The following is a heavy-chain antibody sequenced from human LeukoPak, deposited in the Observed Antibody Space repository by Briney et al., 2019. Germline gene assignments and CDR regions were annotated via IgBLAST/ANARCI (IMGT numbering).Heavy chain of an antibody. Sequence: ASVKVSCKVSGYTLTELSMHWVRQAPGKGLEWMGGFDPEDGETIYAQKFQGRVTMTRDTSISTAYMELSRLRSDDTAVYYCARDNYDSSGYGYYYGMDVWGQGTTVTVSS. CDR1: GYTLTELS. CDR2: FDPEDGET. V-gene: IGHV1-24*01. J-gene: IGHJ6*02. CDR3: ARDNYDSSGYGYYYGMDV. D-gene: IGHD3-22*01.